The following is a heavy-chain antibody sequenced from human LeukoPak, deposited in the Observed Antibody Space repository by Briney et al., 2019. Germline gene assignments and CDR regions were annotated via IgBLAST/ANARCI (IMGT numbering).Heavy chain of an antibody. D-gene: IGHD3-22*01. CDR3: AKTSGLHYYDSSGYAQDAFDI. V-gene: IGHV3-23*01. CDR1: GFTFSSYS. CDR2: ISGSGGST. J-gene: IGHJ3*02. Sequence: GGSLRLSCAASGFTFSSYSMNWVRQAPGKGLEWVSAISGSGGSTYYADSVKGRFTVSRDNSKNTLYLQMNSLRAEDTAVYYCAKTSGLHYYDSSGYAQDAFDIWGQGTMVTVSS.